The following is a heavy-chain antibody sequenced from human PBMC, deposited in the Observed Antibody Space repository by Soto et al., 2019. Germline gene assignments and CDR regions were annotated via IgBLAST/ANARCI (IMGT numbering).Heavy chain of an antibody. V-gene: IGHV3-23*01. Sequence: PGVSLRLSFAASGFTCSSDAMSWVRRAPGKGLEWVSAISGSGGSTYYADSVRGRFTISRDNSKNTLYLQMNSLRAEDTAVYYCAKEPYPGNNWFDPWGQGTLVTVSS. CDR2: ISGSGGST. CDR3: AKEPYPGNNWFDP. J-gene: IGHJ5*02. D-gene: IGHD1-26*01. CDR1: GFTCSSDA.